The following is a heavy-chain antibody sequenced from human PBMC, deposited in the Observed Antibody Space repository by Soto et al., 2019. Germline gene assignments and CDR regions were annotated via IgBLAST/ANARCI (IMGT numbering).Heavy chain of an antibody. J-gene: IGHJ6*03. CDR3: AREGVVRPTDV. Sequence: SETLSLTCTVSSGSITSYHWSWIRRPPGKGQEWIGSIHNSGSTNYNPSLKSRVTLSIDTSKNQFSLKLSSVTAADTAVYYCAREGVVRPTDVWGKGTTVTVSS. D-gene: IGHD3-3*01. V-gene: IGHV4-4*08. CDR2: IHNSGST. CDR1: SGSITSYH.